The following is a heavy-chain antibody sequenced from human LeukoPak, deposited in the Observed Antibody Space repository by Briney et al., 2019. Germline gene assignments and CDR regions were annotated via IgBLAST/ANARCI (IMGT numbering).Heavy chain of an antibody. CDR1: GFTFSSYE. D-gene: IGHD3-3*01. Sequence: GGSLRLSCAASGFTFSSYEMNWVRQAPGKGLEWVSYISSSGSTIYYADSVKGRFTISRDNAKNSLYLQMNSLRAEDTAVFYCARDRGGTDDFWSGYYTGYSDYWGQGTLVTVSS. CDR3: ARDRGGTDDFWSGYYTGYSDY. V-gene: IGHV3-48*03. CDR2: ISSSGSTI. J-gene: IGHJ4*02.